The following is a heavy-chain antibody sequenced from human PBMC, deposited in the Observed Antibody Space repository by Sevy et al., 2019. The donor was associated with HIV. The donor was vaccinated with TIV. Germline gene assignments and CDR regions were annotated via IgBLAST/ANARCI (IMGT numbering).Heavy chain of an antibody. V-gene: IGHV1-69*13. CDR1: GGIFSSYA. CDR3: ARGITSMFGGGYYFDY. Sequence: ASVKVSCKASGGIFSSYAISWVRQAPGQGREWMGGIIPIFGTANYAQKFQGRVTITADESTSTTYMELSRLRSEDTAVYFCARGITSMFGGGYYFDYWGQGILVTVSS. D-gene: IGHD5-18*01. J-gene: IGHJ4*02. CDR2: IIPIFGTA.